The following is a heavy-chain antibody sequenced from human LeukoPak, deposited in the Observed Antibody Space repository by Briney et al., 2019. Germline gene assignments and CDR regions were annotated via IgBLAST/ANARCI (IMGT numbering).Heavy chain of an antibody. CDR2: IYYSGST. CDR1: GGSISSYY. V-gene: IGHV4-59*01. CDR3: ARPYYDILTGYPDWYFDL. Sequence: SETLSLTCTVSGGSISSYYWSWIRQPPGKGLEWIGYIYYSGSTNYNPSLKSRVTTSVDTSKNQFSLKLSSVTAADTAVYYCARPYYDILTGYPDWYFDLWGRGTLVTVSS. D-gene: IGHD3-9*01. J-gene: IGHJ2*01.